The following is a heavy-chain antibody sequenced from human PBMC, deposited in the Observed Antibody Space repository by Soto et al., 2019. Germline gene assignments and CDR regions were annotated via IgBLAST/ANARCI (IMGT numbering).Heavy chain of an antibody. CDR2: ISYDGINK. V-gene: IGHV3-30*18. J-gene: IGHJ6*02. D-gene: IGHD4-4*01. Sequence: PGGSLRLSFAASGFTFSNYFMHWVRQAPGKGPEWVAVISYDGINKYYADSVKGRVTISRDNSKNTLYLQMNSLRAEDTAVYYCAKGSYSNYQPGLFGTDVWGQGTTVTVSS. CDR1: GFTFSNYF. CDR3: AKGSYSNYQPGLFGTDV.